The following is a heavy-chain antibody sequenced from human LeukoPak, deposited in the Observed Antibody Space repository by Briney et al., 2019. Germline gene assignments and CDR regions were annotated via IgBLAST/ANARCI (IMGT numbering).Heavy chain of an antibody. D-gene: IGHD2-21*01. Sequence: GGSLRLSCGASGFTFSTYWMSWVRQAPGKGLEWVANTKKDGSEKYYVDSVKGRFTISRDNARNSLYLQMNSLRVEDTAVYYCVREGYFVFDFWGQGALVTVSS. CDR2: TKKDGSEK. CDR1: GFTFSTYW. CDR3: VREGYFVFDF. V-gene: IGHV3-7*01. J-gene: IGHJ4*02.